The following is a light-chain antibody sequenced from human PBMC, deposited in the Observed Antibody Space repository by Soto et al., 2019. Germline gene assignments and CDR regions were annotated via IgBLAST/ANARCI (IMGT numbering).Light chain of an antibody. CDR2: AAS. V-gene: IGKV1-39*01. CDR3: QQSYSRMT. CDR1: QSISSY. J-gene: IGKJ1*01. Sequence: DIRMTQSASSLSASFGDGVTITCRASQSISSYVSWYQQKPGKAPKLLIYAASRLESGVPSRFSGSRSGTDFTLTISSLKPEDFATYYCQQSYSRMTFGQGTKVDIK.